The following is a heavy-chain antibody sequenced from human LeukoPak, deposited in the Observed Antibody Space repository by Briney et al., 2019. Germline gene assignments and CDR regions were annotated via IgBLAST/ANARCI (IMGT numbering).Heavy chain of an antibody. D-gene: IGHD6-19*01. CDR1: GFTFSSYW. V-gene: IGHV3-7*03. Sequence: GGSLRLSCAASGFTFSSYWMSWVRQAPGKGLEWVAKIKQDGSEKYYVDSVKGGFTISRDNSKNSLYLQMNSLRTEDTALYYCAKDTGYSSGWDYFDYWGQGTLVTVSS. CDR3: AKDTGYSSGWDYFDY. CDR2: IKQDGSEK. J-gene: IGHJ4*02.